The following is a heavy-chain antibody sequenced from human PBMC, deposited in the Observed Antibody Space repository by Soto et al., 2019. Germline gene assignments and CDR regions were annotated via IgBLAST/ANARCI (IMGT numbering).Heavy chain of an antibody. J-gene: IGHJ4*02. CDR1: GFTFSSYS. D-gene: IGHD2-15*01. CDR3: ARAPYSSGGDFDY. CDR2: ISSSSSYI. V-gene: IGHV3-21*01. Sequence: EVQLVESGGGLVKPGRSLRLSCAASGFTFSSYSMNWVRQAPGKGLEWVSSISSSSSYIYYADSVKGRFTISRDNAKNSLYLQMNSLRAEDTAVYYCARAPYSSGGDFDYWGQGTLVTVSS.